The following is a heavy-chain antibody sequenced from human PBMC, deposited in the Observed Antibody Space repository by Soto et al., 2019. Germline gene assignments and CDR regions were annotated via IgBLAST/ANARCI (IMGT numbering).Heavy chain of an antibody. CDR2: ISSSGDII. CDR1: GFSFSDYY. CDR3: AKPFRITIFGVAPLADY. Sequence: GGSLRLSCAGSGFSFSDYYMSWIRQAPGKGLEWVSYISSSGDIIYYADSVKGRFTISRDNAKNSLYLQMNSLRAEDTAVYYCAKPFRITIFGVAPLADYWGQGTLVTVSS. J-gene: IGHJ4*02. V-gene: IGHV3-11*01. D-gene: IGHD3-3*01.